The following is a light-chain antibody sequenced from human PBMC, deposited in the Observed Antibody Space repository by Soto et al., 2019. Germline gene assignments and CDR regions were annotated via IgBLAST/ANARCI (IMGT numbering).Light chain of an antibody. J-gene: IGKJ4*01. Sequence: EIVLTQSPGTLSLSPGERATLSCRASQSVSSSYLAWYQQKPGQAPRLLIYGASSRATGIPDRFSGSGSGTDFTLTISRLEPEDFAVYYCQQYGSSPRTFGGGTMVDIK. V-gene: IGKV3-20*01. CDR3: QQYGSSPRT. CDR2: GAS. CDR1: QSVSSSY.